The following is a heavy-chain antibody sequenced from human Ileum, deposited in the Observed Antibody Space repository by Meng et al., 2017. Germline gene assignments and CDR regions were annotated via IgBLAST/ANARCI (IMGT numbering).Heavy chain of an antibody. CDR3: ASLRYNWNYSADY. V-gene: IGHV4-4*02. Sequence: GLGPGLGKPSGTLVLTCAVSGGSISSSNWWSWVRQPPGKGLEWIGEIYHSGSTNYNPSLKSRVTISVDKSKNQFSLKLSSVTAADTAVYYCASLRYNWNYSADYWGQGTLVTVSS. CDR2: IYHSGST. D-gene: IGHD1-7*01. CDR1: GGSISSSNW. J-gene: IGHJ4*02.